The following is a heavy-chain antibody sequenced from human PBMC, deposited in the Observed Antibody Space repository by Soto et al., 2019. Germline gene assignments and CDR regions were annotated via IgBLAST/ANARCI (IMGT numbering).Heavy chain of an antibody. CDR3: ARELSWSGRDY. J-gene: IGHJ4*02. CDR1: GFRFNTNW. Sequence: EVQLVESGGGLVQPGGSLRLSCAASGFRFNTNWRSWVRQAPGKGLEWVANIKHDGSERNHVDSVRGRFTISIDNAKSSLYLQMNSLRVEDTAVYYCARELSWSGRDYWGQGTLVIVSP. V-gene: IGHV3-7*01. D-gene: IGHD3-10*01. CDR2: IKHDGSER.